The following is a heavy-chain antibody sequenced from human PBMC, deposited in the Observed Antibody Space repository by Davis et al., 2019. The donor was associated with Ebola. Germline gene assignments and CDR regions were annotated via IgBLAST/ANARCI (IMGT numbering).Heavy chain of an antibody. Sequence: GESLKISCAASGFIFSSYSMNWVRQAPGKGLEWVSVIQSGGGTYYADSVKGRFTISRDNSKNTLYLQMNSLRVEDTAVYYCARDLSWAGYFDDWGQGTLVTVSS. J-gene: IGHJ4*02. V-gene: IGHV3-66*02. CDR1: GFIFSSYS. CDR2: IQSGGGT. CDR3: ARDLSWAGYFDD. D-gene: IGHD3-16*01.